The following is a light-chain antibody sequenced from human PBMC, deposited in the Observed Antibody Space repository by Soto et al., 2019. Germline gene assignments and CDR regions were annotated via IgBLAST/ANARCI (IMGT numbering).Light chain of an antibody. CDR1: QSISSY. V-gene: IGKV1-39*01. CDR2: AAS. J-gene: IGKJ4*01. Sequence: DIQMTQSPSSLSASVGDRVTITCRASQSISSYLNWYQQKPGKAPKLLIYAASSLQSGVPSRFSGSGSGTDFTLTIRSLHPEFFATYYCQQSYSTPRTFVGVTKVAIK. CDR3: QQSYSTPRT.